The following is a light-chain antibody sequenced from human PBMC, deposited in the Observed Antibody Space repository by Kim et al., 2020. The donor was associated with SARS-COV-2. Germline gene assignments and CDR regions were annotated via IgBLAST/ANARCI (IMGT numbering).Light chain of an antibody. CDR1: RRRSYY. CDR2: DKN. J-gene: IGLJ2*01. V-gene: IGLV3-19*01. Sequence: ACGQTGKMTCQGDRRRSYYATWYQQRPGQAPIIVIDDKNNRPSGSPDRFSGASSGNTAASIVTGAQAVDEADYYCHTRDNSSDHVLFGGGTQLTVL. CDR3: HTRDNSSDHVL.